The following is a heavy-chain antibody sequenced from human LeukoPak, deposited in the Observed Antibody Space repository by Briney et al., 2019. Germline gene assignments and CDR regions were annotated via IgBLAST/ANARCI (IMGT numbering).Heavy chain of an antibody. D-gene: IGHD3-10*01. CDR2: IYYSGST. CDR3: ARDRLGFDWYFDL. CDR1: GGSISSGGYY. J-gene: IGHJ2*01. Sequence: PSETLSLTCTVSGGSISSGGYYGSWIRQHPGKGLEWIGYIYYSGSTYYNPSLKSRVTISVDTSKNQFSLKLSSVTAADTAVYYCARDRLGFDWYFDLWGRGTLVTVSS. V-gene: IGHV4-31*03.